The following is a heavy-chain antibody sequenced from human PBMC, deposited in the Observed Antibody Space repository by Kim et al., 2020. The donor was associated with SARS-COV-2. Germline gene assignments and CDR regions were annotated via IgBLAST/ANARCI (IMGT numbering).Heavy chain of an antibody. Sequence: SVKVSCKASGGTFSSYAISWVRQAPGQGLEWMGGIIPIFGTANYAQKFQGRVTITADESTSTAYMELSSLRSEDTAVYYCARDRGSSWYVSYYYGMDVWGPGTTVTVSS. CDR1: GGTFSSYA. J-gene: IGHJ6*02. D-gene: IGHD6-13*01. CDR3: ARDRGSSWYVSYYYGMDV. V-gene: IGHV1-69*13. CDR2: IIPIFGTA.